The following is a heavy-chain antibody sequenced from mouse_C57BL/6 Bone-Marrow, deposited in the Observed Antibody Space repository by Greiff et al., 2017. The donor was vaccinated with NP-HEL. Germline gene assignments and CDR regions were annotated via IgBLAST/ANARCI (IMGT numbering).Heavy chain of an antibody. CDR3: TALNWDEGAYYFDY. J-gene: IGHJ2*01. V-gene: IGHV6-3*01. D-gene: IGHD4-1*01. CDR1: GFTFSNYW. CDR2: IRLKSDNYAT. Sequence: EVQLVESGGGLVQPGGSMKLSCVASGFTFSNYWMNWVRQSPEKGLEWVAQIRLKSDNYATPYAESVQGWFTISRDDSKSSVYLQMNNLRAEDTVIYYCTALNWDEGAYYFDYWGQGTTLTVSS.